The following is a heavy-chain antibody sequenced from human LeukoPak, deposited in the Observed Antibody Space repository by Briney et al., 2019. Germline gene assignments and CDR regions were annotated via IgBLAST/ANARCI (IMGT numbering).Heavy chain of an antibody. J-gene: IGHJ3*02. D-gene: IGHD3-22*01. Sequence: SSETLSLTCTISGGSVSDYYWSWIRQSPGKGLEWIGYIYHTGSTSYSPSLKSRVTISVDTSKNQFSLKLTSVTAADTAVYYCATYYYDSSDYSGVDAFDIWGQGTMVTVSS. CDR1: GGSVSDYY. V-gene: IGHV4-59*02. CDR2: IYHTGST. CDR3: ATYYYDSSDYSGVDAFDI.